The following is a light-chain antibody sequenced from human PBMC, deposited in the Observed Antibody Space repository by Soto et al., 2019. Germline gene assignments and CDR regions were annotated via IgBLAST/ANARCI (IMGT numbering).Light chain of an antibody. Sequence: QSALTQPASVSGSPGQSITISCTGTSSDVGGYNYVSWYQQHPGKAPKLMIYDVSNRPSGVSDRFSGSKSGNTASLTISGLQAEDEADYYCSSYTSNSTPVVFGGGTQVTVL. CDR2: DVS. V-gene: IGLV2-14*01. J-gene: IGLJ2*01. CDR1: SSDVGGYNY. CDR3: SSYTSNSTPVV.